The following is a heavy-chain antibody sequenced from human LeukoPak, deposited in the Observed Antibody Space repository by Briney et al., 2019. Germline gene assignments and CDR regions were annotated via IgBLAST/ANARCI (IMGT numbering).Heavy chain of an antibody. CDR3: ASVLLKSETDAFDI. CDR1: GFTFSSYA. J-gene: IGHJ3*02. Sequence: PGRSLRLSCAASGFTFSSYAMHWVRQAPGKGLEWVSVIYSGGSTYYADSVKGRFTISRDNSKNTLYLQMNSLRAEDTAVYYCASVLLKSETDAFDIWGQGTMVTVSS. V-gene: IGHV3-53*01. D-gene: IGHD2-21*01. CDR2: IYSGGST.